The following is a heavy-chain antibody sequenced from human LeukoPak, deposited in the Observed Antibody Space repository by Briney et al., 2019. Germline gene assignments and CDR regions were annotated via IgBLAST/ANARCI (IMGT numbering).Heavy chain of an antibody. V-gene: IGHV3-30-3*01. Sequence: PGGSLRLSCAASGFTFSSYAMHWVRQSPGKGLGWVAVISYDGSNKYYADSVKGRFTISRDNSKNTLYLQMNSLRAEDTAVYYCARDGTGYYYNWFDPWGQGTLVTVSS. J-gene: IGHJ5*02. CDR1: GFTFSSYA. CDR2: ISYDGSNK. CDR3: ARDGTGYYYNWFDP. D-gene: IGHD3/OR15-3a*01.